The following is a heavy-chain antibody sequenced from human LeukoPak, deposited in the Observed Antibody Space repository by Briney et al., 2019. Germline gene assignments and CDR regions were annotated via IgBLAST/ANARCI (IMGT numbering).Heavy chain of an antibody. CDR1: GFTFSSYS. J-gene: IGHJ4*02. CDR2: ISSSSSYI. CDR3: ARVMYSSSWTFDY. D-gene: IGHD6-13*01. Sequence: PGGSLRLSCAASGFTFSSYSMNWVRQAPGKGLEWVSSISSSSSYIYYADSVKGRFTISRDNAKNSLYLQMNSLRAEDTAVYYCARVMYSSSWTFDYWGQGTLVTVSS. V-gene: IGHV3-21*01.